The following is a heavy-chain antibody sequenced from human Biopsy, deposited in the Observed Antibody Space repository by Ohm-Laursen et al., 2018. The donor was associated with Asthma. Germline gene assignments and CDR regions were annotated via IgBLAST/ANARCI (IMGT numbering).Heavy chain of an antibody. CDR3: ARVVSYGDIYFGIDV. CDR1: GGYTGSSDHH. CDR2: VFWSGST. V-gene: IGHV4-30-4*01. Sequence: TLSLTCSVSGGYTGSSDHHWAWIRQAPGKGLEWIGFVFWSGSTHYSRSLERRVSISIDTATNEFSMKLWSVTPADTAAYFCARVVSYGDIYFGIDVWGPGNTVVVS. D-gene: IGHD4-17*01. J-gene: IGHJ6*02.